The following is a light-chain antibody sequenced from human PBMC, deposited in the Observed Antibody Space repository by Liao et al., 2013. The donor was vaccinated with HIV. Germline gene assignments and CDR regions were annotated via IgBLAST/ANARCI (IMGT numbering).Light chain of an antibody. CDR2: QDS. V-gene: IGLV3-1*01. J-gene: IGLJ3*02. Sequence: SYELSQPPSVSVSPGQTASITCSGDKLGNKYASWYQQRPGHSPVLVIYQDSKRPSGIPERFSGSNSGNTATLTISGTQAMDEADYYCQAWDSSTVGVFGGGTKLTVL. CDR3: QAWDSSTVGV. CDR1: KLGNKY.